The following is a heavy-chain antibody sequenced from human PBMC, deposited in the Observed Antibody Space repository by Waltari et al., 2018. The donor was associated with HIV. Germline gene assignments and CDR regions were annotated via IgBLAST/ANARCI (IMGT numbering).Heavy chain of an antibody. J-gene: IGHJ6*02. D-gene: IGHD3-22*01. CDR2: ISSSSIYI. CDR1: GFTFSSYS. CDR3: ARQDSSGGNYYYGMDV. Sequence: EVQLVESGGGLVKPGGSLRLSCAASGFTFSSYSMNWVRQAPGKGLERVSSISSSSIYISYADSVKGRFTISRDNAKNSLYLQMNSLRAEDTAVYYCARQDSSGGNYYYGMDVWGQGTTVTVSS. V-gene: IGHV3-21*01.